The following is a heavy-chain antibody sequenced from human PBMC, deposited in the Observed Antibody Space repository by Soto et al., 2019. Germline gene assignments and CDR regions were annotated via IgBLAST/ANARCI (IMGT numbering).Heavy chain of an antibody. D-gene: IGHD5-12*01. CDR2: SSQIGST. Sequence: SSQIGSTYYNPSLKSRVTISVDRSKNQFSLKLSSVTAADTAVYYCARGIYSGYAYWYFDLWGRGTLATVSS. CDR3: ARGIYSGYAYWYFDL. J-gene: IGHJ2*01. V-gene: IGHV4-30-2*01.